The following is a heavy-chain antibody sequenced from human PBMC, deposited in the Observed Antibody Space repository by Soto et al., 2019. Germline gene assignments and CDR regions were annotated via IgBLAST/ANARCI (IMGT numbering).Heavy chain of an antibody. D-gene: IGHD1-26*01. CDR3: AKKRSAIGLDAFDI. J-gene: IGHJ3*02. V-gene: IGHV3-9*01. Sequence: EVQLVESGGTLVQPGGSLRLSCSASGFTFKSHPMHWVRQAPGKGLEFVSGISWNSGSIGYADSVKGRFTISRDNAKNSLYLQMNSLRAEDTALYYCAKKRSAIGLDAFDIWGQGTMVTVSS. CDR2: ISWNSGSI. CDR1: GFTFKSHP.